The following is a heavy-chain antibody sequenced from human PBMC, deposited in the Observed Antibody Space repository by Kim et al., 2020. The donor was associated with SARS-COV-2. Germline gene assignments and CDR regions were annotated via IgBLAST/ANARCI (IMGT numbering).Heavy chain of an antibody. V-gene: IGHV3-9*01. CDR3: AKGRLGELVFYFDY. J-gene: IGHJ4*02. D-gene: IGHD3-10*01. Sequence: ADLGKARFTISRDNAKNSLYRQMNSLRAEDTALYYCAKGRLGELVFYFDYWGQGTLVTVSS.